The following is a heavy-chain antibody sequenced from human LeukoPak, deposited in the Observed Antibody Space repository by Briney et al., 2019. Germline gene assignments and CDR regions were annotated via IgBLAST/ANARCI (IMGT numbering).Heavy chain of an antibody. J-gene: IGHJ4*02. D-gene: IGHD6-13*01. CDR2: ISGSGGVT. CDR3: ARGGSSWYYFDY. V-gene: IGHV3-23*01. CDR1: KFTFSTYA. Sequence: PGGSLRLSCAASKFTFSTYAMSWVRQAPGKGLEWVSGISGSGGVTYYADSVKGRFTISRDNSKNTLYLQMNSLRAEDTAVYYCARGGSSWYYFDYWGQGTLVTVSS.